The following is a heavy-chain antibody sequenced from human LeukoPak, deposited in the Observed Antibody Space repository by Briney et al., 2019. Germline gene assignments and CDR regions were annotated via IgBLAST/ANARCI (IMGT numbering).Heavy chain of an antibody. Sequence: GGSLRLSCAASGFTFSSYSMNWVRQAPGKGLEWVSSISSSSSYIYYADSVMGRFTISRDNAKNSLYLQMNSLRAEDTAVYYCARDFWEGATPLGYWGQGTLVTVSS. V-gene: IGHV3-21*01. CDR3: ARDFWEGATPLGY. J-gene: IGHJ4*02. CDR2: ISSSSSYI. CDR1: GFTFSSYS. D-gene: IGHD1-26*01.